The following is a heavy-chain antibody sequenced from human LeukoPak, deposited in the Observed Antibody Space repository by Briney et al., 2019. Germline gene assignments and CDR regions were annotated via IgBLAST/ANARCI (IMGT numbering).Heavy chain of an antibody. D-gene: IGHD3-9*01. CDR2: ISSSSSYI. V-gene: IGHV3-21*01. Sequence: PGGSLRLSCAASGFTFSSYSMNWVRQAPGKGLEWVSSISSSSSYIYYADSVKGRFTISRDNAKNTLYLQMNSLRAEDTAVYYCARDLLNYYDDWGQGTLVTVSS. CDR3: ARDLLNYYDD. CDR1: GFTFSSYS. J-gene: IGHJ4*02.